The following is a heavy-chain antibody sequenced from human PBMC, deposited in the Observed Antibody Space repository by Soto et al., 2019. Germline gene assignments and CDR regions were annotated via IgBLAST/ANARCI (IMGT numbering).Heavy chain of an antibody. CDR2: ISGSGGST. CDR3: AKDRTVTTPEYFQH. J-gene: IGHJ1*01. V-gene: IGHV3-23*01. D-gene: IGHD4-17*01. CDR1: GFTFSSYA. Sequence: GGSLRLPCTASGFTFSSYAMSWVRQAPGKGLEWVSAISGSGGSTYYADSVKGRFTISRDNSKNTLYLQMNSLRAEDTAVYYCAKDRTVTTPEYFQHWGQGTLVTVSS.